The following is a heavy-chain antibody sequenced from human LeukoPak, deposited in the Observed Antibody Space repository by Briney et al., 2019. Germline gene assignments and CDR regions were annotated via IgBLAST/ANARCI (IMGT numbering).Heavy chain of an antibody. V-gene: IGHV4-61*02. J-gene: IGHJ4*02. CDR3: ARGGGSYYVSLDY. Sequence: SETLSLTCTVSGGSISSGSYYWSWIRQPAGKGLEWIGRIYTSGSTNYNPSLKSRVTISVDTSRNQFSLKLSSVTAADTAVYYCARGGGSYYVSLDYWGQGTLVTVSS. CDR1: GGSISSGSYY. D-gene: IGHD1-26*01. CDR2: IYTSGST.